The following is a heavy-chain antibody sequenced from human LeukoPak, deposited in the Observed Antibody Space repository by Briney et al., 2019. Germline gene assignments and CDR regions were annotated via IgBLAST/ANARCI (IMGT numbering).Heavy chain of an antibody. D-gene: IGHD1-26*01. J-gene: IGHJ4*02. Sequence: AAVKVSCKASGYTFTSYGICWVRQAPGPGLEWMGWISAYNGNTNYAQKLQGRVTMTTDTSTSTAYMELRSVRSDDTAVYYCARDRGSYFFDYWGQGTLVTVSS. V-gene: IGHV1-18*01. CDR3: ARDRGSYFFDY. CDR2: ISAYNGNT. CDR1: GYTFTSYG.